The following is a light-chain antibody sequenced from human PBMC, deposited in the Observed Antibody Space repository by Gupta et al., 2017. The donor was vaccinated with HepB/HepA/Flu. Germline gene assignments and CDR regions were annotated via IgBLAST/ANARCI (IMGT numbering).Light chain of an antibody. J-gene: IGKJ4*01. Sequence: DIQMTQSPSSLSDSVGDRVTITCQASQDVNKYLNWYQKKPGKAPKLLIFDASNFETGVPSRFSGSGSGTNFTFTISSLQPEDVATYYCQQDKTPAKAFGGGTKVDIK. CDR3: QQDKTPAKA. V-gene: IGKV1-33*01. CDR1: QDVNKY. CDR2: DAS.